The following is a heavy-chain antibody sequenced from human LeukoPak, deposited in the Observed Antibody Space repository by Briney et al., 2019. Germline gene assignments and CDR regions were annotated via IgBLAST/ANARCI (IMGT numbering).Heavy chain of an antibody. V-gene: IGHV3-30-3*01. CDR3: ARGMYYYDSSDIGGGYYFDY. CDR1: GFTFSSYA. CDR2: ISYDGSNK. Sequence: GGSLRLSCAASGFTFSSYAMHWVRQAPGKGLEWVAVISYDGSNKYYADSVKGRFTISRDNSKKTVFLQMNSLRAEDTAVYYCARGMYYYDSSDIGGGYYFDYWGQGTLVTVSS. D-gene: IGHD3-22*01. J-gene: IGHJ4*02.